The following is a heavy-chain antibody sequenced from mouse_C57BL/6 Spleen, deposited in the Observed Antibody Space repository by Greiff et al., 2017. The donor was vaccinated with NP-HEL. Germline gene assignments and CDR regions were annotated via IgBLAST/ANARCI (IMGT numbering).Heavy chain of an antibody. CDR1: GYTFTSYW. J-gene: IGHJ1*03. D-gene: IGHD1-1*01. Sequence: QVQLQQPGAELVRPGTSVKLSCKASGYTFTSYWMHWVKQRPGQGLEWIGVIDPSDSYTNYNQKFKGKATLTVDTSSSTAYMQLSGLTSEDSAVYYCARDNYYGSSLDVWGTGTTVTVSS. V-gene: IGHV1-59*01. CDR3: ARDNYYGSSLDV. CDR2: IDPSDSYT.